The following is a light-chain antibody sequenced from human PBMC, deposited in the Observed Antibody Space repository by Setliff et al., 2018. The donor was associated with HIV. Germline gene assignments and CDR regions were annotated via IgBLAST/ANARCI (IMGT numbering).Light chain of an antibody. V-gene: IGLV3-1*01. Sequence: SYELTQPPSVSVSPGQTATIPCSGDKLGDKYACWYQQKPGQSPVLVIYQDIKRPSGIPERFSGSISGNTATLTISGTQTMDEADYYCQAWDSSTAADVFGTGTKGTVL. CDR3: QAWDSSTAADV. CDR1: KLGDKY. CDR2: QDI. J-gene: IGLJ1*01.